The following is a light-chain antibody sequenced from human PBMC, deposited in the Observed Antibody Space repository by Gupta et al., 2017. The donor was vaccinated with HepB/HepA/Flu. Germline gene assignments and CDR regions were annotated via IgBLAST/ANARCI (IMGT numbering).Light chain of an antibody. CDR3: LQSGNLRT. CDR2: KVS. J-gene: IGKJ1*01. Sequence: DIVMTQTPLSLSVTPGQAASISCRSSQRFVHGDGMTYLFWYVQKPGQPPQLLIYKVSKRFSGVPDRFSGSGSVTDFTLKISRVEAEYVGIYYCLQSGNLRTFGQGTKVEIK. CDR1: QRFVHGDGMTY. V-gene: IGKV2D-29*01.